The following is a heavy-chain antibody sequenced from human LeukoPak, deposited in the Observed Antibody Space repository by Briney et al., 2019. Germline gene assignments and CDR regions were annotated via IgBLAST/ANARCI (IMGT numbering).Heavy chain of an antibody. D-gene: IGHD6-19*01. CDR2: ISWNSGSI. J-gene: IGHJ4*02. Sequence: GGSLRLSCAGSGFIFNNYAMHWVRQPPGKGLEWVSGISWNSGSIDYADSVKGRFTISRDNAKNSLYLQMNSLRVEDTAFYYCAKDNRRHYTSGPNPDTLHWGQGALVTVSS. CDR3: AKDNRRHYTSGPNPDTLH. V-gene: IGHV3-9*01. CDR1: GFIFNNYA.